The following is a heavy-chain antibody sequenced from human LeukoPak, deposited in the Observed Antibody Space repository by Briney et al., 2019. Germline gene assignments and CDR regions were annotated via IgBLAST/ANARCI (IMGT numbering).Heavy chain of an antibody. V-gene: IGHV3-48*02. CDR1: GFTFSSYS. CDR2: ISSSSSTI. J-gene: IGHJ6*02. Sequence: GGSLRLSCAASGFTFSSYSMNWVRQAPGKGLEWVSYISSSSSTIYYADSVKGRFTISRDNAKNSLCLQMNSLRDEDTAVYYCARDGYYYGMDVWGQGTTVTVSS. CDR3: ARDGYYYGMDV.